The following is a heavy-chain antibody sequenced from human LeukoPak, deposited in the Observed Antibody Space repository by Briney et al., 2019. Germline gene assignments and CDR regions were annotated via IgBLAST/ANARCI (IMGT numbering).Heavy chain of an antibody. J-gene: IGHJ3*02. CDR2: IYYSGST. D-gene: IGHD5/OR15-5a*01. V-gene: IGHV4-59*08. CDR1: GGSISSYY. CDR3: ASTFRRYVTHAFDI. Sequence: PSETLSLTCTVSGGSISSYYWSWIRQPPGKGLEWIGYIYYSGSTNYNPSLKSRVTISVDTSKNQFSLKLSSVTAADTAVYYCASTFRRYVTHAFDIWGQGTMVTVSS.